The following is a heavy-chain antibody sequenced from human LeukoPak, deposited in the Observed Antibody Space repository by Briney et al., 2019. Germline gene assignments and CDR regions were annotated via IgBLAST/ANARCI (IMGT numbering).Heavy chain of an antibody. Sequence: GGSLRLSCAASGFTFSSYWMSWVRQAPGKGLEWVANIKQDGSEKYYVDSVKGRFTISRDNAKNSLYLQMNSPRAEDTAVYYCARVMITFGGVIVTTFDYWGQGTLVTVSS. D-gene: IGHD3-16*02. CDR2: IKQDGSEK. CDR1: GFTFSSYW. J-gene: IGHJ4*02. V-gene: IGHV3-7*04. CDR3: ARVMITFGGVIVTTFDY.